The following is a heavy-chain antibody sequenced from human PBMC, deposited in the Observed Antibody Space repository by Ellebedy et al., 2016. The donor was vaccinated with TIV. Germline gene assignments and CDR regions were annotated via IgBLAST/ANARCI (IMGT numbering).Heavy chain of an antibody. D-gene: IGHD3-9*01. Sequence: GGSLRLSCEVSGFPFSGYYMHWVRQAPGKGLMWVARINTDGSSANYADSVEGRFTISRDNARKTLYLQVDSLRAEDTAVYYCARESVRYFDWDYWGQGTLVTVSS. J-gene: IGHJ4*02. V-gene: IGHV3-74*01. CDR3: ARESVRYFDWDY. CDR2: INTDGSSA. CDR1: GFPFSGYY.